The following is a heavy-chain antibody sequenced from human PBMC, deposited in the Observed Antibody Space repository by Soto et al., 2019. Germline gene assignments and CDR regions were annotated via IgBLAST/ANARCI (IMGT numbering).Heavy chain of an antibody. D-gene: IGHD3-10*01. CDR2: ISYDGSNK. V-gene: IGHV3-30*18. Sequence: HGGSMKLACAASGFTLSSSGIHWARQAPGKGLEWVAVISYDGSNKYYADSVKGRFTISRDNSKNTLYLQMNSLRAEDTAVYYCAKCNYYGSGSYLFDYWGQGTLVTVSS. CDR3: AKCNYYGSGSYLFDY. CDR1: GFTLSSSG. J-gene: IGHJ4*02.